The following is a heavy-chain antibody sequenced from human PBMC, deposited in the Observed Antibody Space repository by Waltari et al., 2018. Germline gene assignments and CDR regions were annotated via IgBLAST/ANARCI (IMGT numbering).Heavy chain of an antibody. Sequence: QVQLQESGPGLVQPSEPLSLTCAVSGYSICSGYYWGWIRQPPGMGLEWIGSIYHSGSTYYNPSLTSRVTISVDTSKNQFSLKLSSVTAADTAVYYCARHVLTAAIAAYGAFDIWGQGTMVTVSS. CDR1: GYSICSGYY. D-gene: IGHD2-2*02. CDR2: IYHSGST. J-gene: IGHJ3*02. V-gene: IGHV4-38-2*01. CDR3: ARHVLTAAIAAYGAFDI.